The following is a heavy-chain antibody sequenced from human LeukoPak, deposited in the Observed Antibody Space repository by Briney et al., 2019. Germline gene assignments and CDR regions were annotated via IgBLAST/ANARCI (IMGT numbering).Heavy chain of an antibody. CDR1: GFTFNNAW. V-gene: IGHV3-15*01. J-gene: IGHJ4*02. D-gene: IGHD5-12*01. Sequence: KTGGSLRLSCAASGFTFNNAWMSWVRQAPGKGLEWVGRIKSKADGGTTDYAAPVKGRFTISRDDSKNTLYLQMNSLKTEDTAVYYCTTDSIRQLRYDYWGQGTLVTVSS. CDR2: IKSKADGGTT. CDR3: TTDSIRQLRYDY.